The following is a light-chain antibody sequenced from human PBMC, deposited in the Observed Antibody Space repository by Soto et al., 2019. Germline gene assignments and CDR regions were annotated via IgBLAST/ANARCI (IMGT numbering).Light chain of an antibody. J-gene: IGKJ4*01. CDR1: QGIGDT. CDR2: DTS. CDR3: QHLHSYPLS. V-gene: IGKV3-15*01. Sequence: EVVMTQSPATLSVSPGEGVTLSCRASQGIGDTLAWYQHKPGQTPRLLIYDTSTRATGVPARFSGSRSGPEFTLTISSLQPGDFATYYCQHLHSYPLSFGGGTEVEIK.